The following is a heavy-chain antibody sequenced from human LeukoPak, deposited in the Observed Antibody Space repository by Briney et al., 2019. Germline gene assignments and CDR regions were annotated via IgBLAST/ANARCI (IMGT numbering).Heavy chain of an antibody. V-gene: IGHV3-48*03. J-gene: IGHJ4*02. CDR1: GFTFSSYE. Sequence: GGSLRLSCAASGFTFSSYELNWVRQAPGKGLEWVSYISTNGITTHYANSVKGRFTVSRDNAKDSLYLQMNSLRAEDTAVYYCLPLSLSEVVKRGQGTLVIVSS. CDR2: ISTNGITT. CDR3: LPLSLSEVVK.